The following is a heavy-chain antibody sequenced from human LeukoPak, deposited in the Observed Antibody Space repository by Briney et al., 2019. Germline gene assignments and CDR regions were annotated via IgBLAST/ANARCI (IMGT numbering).Heavy chain of an antibody. CDR3: ARDIYCSSTSCYPFDY. D-gene: IGHD2-2*01. CDR2: ISAYNGNT. CDR1: GYTFTSYG. Sequence: GASVKVSCKASGYTFTSYGISWVRQAPGQGLEWMGWISAYNGNTNYAQKLQGRVTMTRNTSISTAYMELSSLRSEDTAVYYCARDIYCSSTSCYPFDYWGQGTLVTVSS. J-gene: IGHJ4*02. V-gene: IGHV1-18*01.